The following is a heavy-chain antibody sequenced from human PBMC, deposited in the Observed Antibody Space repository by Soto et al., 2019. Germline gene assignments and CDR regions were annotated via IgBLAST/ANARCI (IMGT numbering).Heavy chain of an antibody. CDR1: GGSISSYY. CDR3: ARGGERWQQPFDY. J-gene: IGHJ4*02. Sequence: SETLSLTCTVSGGSISSYYWSWIRQPPGKGLEWIGYIYYSGSTNYNPSLRSRVTISVDTSKNQFSLKLNSVTAADTAVYYWARGGERWQQPFDYWGRGTLVTV. V-gene: IGHV4-59*01. CDR2: IYYSGST. D-gene: IGHD7-27*01.